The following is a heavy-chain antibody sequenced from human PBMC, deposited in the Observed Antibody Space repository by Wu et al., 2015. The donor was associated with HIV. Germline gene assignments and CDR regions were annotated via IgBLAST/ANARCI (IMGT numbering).Heavy chain of an antibody. D-gene: IGHD3-22*01. CDR3: ARELGYGHESTGYLRAFDM. CDR1: GYTFTSYD. CDR2: MNPNSGNT. V-gene: IGHV1-8*03. J-gene: IGHJ3*02. Sequence: QVQLVQSGAEVKKPGASVKVSCKASGYTFTSYDINWVRQATGQGLEWMGWMNPNSGNTGYAQKFQGRVTITRNTSISTAYMELSSLRSEDTAVYYCARELGYGHESTGYLRAFDMWATGQWSPSLQ.